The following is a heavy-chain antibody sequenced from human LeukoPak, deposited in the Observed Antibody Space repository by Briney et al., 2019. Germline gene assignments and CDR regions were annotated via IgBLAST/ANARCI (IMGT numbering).Heavy chain of an antibody. CDR3: ARDRGHAFDI. CDR1: GFTFSSYA. V-gene: IGHV3-30*04. Sequence: GGSLRLSCAASGFTFSSYAMHWVRQAPGEGLEWVAVISYDGSNKYYADSVKGRFTISRDNSKNTLYLQMNSLRAEDTAVYYCARDRGHAFDIWGQGTMVTVSS. J-gene: IGHJ3*02. CDR2: ISYDGSNK. D-gene: IGHD3/OR15-3a*01.